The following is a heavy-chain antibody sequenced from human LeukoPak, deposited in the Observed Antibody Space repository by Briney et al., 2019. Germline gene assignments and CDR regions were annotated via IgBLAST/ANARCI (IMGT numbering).Heavy chain of an antibody. Sequence: SETLSLTCTVSGGSISSYYWSWIRQPPGKGLEWIGYIYYSGSTNYNPSLKSRVTMSVDTSKNQFSLKLSSVTAADTAVYYCARTETTNNWFDPWGQGTLVTVSS. CDR2: IYYSGST. V-gene: IGHV4-59*08. J-gene: IGHJ5*02. D-gene: IGHD4-17*01. CDR1: GGSISSYY. CDR3: ARTETTNNWFDP.